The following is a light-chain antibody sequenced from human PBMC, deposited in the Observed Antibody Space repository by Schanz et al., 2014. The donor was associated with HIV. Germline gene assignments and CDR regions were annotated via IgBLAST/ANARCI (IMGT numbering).Light chain of an antibody. CDR3: QVWDSILDVV. CDR2: YDT. V-gene: IGLV3-21*04. CDR1: NLGSKS. J-gene: IGLJ2*01. Sequence: SYELTQPPSVSVAPGKTASITCVANNLGSKSVHWYQQKPGQAPGLVIYYDTDRPSGIPERFSGSNSGHTATLTISRVEAGDEADYYCQVWDSILDVVFSGGTKLTVL.